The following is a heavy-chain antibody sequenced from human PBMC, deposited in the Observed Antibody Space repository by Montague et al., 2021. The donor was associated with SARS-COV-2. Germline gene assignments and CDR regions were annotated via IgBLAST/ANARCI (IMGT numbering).Heavy chain of an antibody. V-gene: IGHV4-59*13. CDR2: IHDSGST. J-gene: IGHJ5*02. CDR3: VRGWNSAGRHRYPWFDP. Sequence: SETLSLTCIVSGDSMSGYYWSWIRQPPGKGLEWIGYIHDSGSTNYNPSLKSRVTISVDMSKNQFSLRVSSVTAADTAIYYRVRGWNSAGRHRYPWFDPWGQGALVTVSS. CDR1: GDSMSGYY. D-gene: IGHD1-14*01.